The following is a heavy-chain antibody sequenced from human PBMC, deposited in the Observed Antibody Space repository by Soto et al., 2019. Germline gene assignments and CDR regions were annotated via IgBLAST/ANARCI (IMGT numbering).Heavy chain of an antibody. CDR3: ARVTAYCGGDCSYNWFDP. D-gene: IGHD2-21*01. J-gene: IGHJ5*02. CDR1: GYTFTSYG. Sequence: ASVKVSCKASGYTFTSYGISWVRQAPGQGLEWMGWISAYNGNTNYAQKLQGRVTMTTDTSTSTAYMELRSLRSDDTAVYYCARVTAYCGGDCSYNWFDPWGQGTLVTVSS. V-gene: IGHV1-18*01. CDR2: ISAYNGNT.